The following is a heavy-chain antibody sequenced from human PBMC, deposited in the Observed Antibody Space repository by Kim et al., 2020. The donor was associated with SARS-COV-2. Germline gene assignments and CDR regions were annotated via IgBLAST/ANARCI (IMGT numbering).Heavy chain of an antibody. D-gene: IGHD1-26*01. CDR3: ARGGAGAPFDY. CDR2: I. Sequence: IYYADSVKGRFTISRDNAKNSLYLQMNSLRAEDTAGYYWARGGAGAPFDYWGQGTLVTVSS. J-gene: IGHJ4*02. V-gene: IGHV3-21*01.